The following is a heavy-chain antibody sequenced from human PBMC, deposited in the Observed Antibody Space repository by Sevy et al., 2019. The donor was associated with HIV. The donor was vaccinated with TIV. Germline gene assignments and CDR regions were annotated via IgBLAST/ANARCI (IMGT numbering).Heavy chain of an antibody. CDR1: GFTFASYS. Sequence: GGSLRLSCAASGFTFASYSLHWVRQAPGKGLEWVSLISQAYDGNKKYKTDSVEGRFTISRDDSKSTLYLQLNSLKAEDTAVYSCARDNNAYFFPDYWAQGTPVTVSS. D-gene: IGHD3-16*01. CDR2: ISQAYDGNKK. CDR3: ARDNNAYFFPDY. V-gene: IGHV3-30-3*01. J-gene: IGHJ4*02.